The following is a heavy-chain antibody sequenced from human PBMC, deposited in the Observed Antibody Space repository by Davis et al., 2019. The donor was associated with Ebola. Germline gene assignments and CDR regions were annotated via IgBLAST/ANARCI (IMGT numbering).Heavy chain of an antibody. J-gene: IGHJ4*02. Sequence: AASVKVSCKASGHTFNTYAISWVRQAPGQGLEWMGWISAYNGNTNYAQKLQGRVTMTTDTSTSTAYMELRSLRSDDTAVYYCARGYCSGGSCYARAYYFDYWGQGTLVTVSS. CDR1: GHTFNTYA. CDR3: ARGYCSGGSCYARAYYFDY. D-gene: IGHD2-15*01. CDR2: ISAYNGNT. V-gene: IGHV1-18*01.